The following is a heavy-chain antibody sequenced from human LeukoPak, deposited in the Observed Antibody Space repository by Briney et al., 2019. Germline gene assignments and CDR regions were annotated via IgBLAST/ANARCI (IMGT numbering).Heavy chain of an antibody. D-gene: IGHD2-2*01. Sequence: SGTLSLTCAVYGGSFSGYYWSWIRQPPGKGLEWIGEINHSGSTNYNPSLKSRVTISVDTSKNQFSLKLSSVTAADTAVYYCARQYCSSTSCYSPWGQGTMVTVSS. V-gene: IGHV4-34*01. CDR1: GGSFSGYY. J-gene: IGHJ3*01. CDR2: INHSGST. CDR3: ARQYCSSTSCYSP.